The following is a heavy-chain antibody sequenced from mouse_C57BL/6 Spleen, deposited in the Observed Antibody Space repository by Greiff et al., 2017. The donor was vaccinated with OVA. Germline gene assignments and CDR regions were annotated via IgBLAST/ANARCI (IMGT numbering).Heavy chain of an antibody. CDR1: GYTFTSYW. J-gene: IGHJ4*01. Sequence: QVQLQQPGAELVRPGSSVKLSCKASGYTFTSYWMAWVQQRPGQGLEWIGNIYPSDSETHYNQKFKDKATLTVDKSSSTAYMQLSSLTSEDSAVYYCCITTVAHAMDYWGQGTSVTVAS. D-gene: IGHD1-1*01. V-gene: IGHV1-61*01. CDR3: CITTVAHAMDY. CDR2: IYPSDSET.